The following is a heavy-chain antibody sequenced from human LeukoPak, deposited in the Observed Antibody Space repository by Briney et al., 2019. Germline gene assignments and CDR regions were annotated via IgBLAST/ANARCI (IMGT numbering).Heavy chain of an antibody. CDR1: GYSFTSYW. D-gene: IGHD2-2*01. Sequence: GESLKIYCKGSGYSFTSYWIGWVRQMPGKGLEWMGIIYPGDSDTRYSPSFQGQVTISADKSISTAYLQWSSLKASDTAMYYCARLCSSTSCYASGMDVWGKGTTVTVSS. V-gene: IGHV5-51*01. J-gene: IGHJ6*04. CDR3: ARLCSSTSCYASGMDV. CDR2: IYPGDSDT.